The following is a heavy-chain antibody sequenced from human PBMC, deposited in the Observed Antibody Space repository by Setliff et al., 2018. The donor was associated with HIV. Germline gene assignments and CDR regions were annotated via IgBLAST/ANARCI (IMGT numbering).Heavy chain of an antibody. V-gene: IGHV4-34*01. CDR2: INHSGST. D-gene: IGHD3-9*01. Sequence: KPSETLSLTCAVYGGSFSDYYWSWIRQPPGKGLEWIGEINHSGSTNYNPSLKSRVTISVDTSKNQFSLKLSSVTASDTAVYYCAREDWRRDYLDYWGQGTLFTVSS. CDR1: GGSFSDYY. J-gene: IGHJ4*02. CDR3: AREDWRRDYLDY.